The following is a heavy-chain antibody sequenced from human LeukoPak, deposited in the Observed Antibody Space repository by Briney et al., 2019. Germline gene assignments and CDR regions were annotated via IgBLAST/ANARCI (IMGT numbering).Heavy chain of an antibody. J-gene: IGHJ4*02. Sequence: SETLSLTCAVYGGSFSGYYWNWIRQPPGEGLEWLGNIYHTETTNYNPSLKSPVTTSVDTSKNQFSLKLSSVTAADSAVYYCARGASSYDYWGQGTLVTVSS. D-gene: IGHD6-6*01. V-gene: IGHV4-59*01. CDR2: IYHTETT. CDR1: GGSFSGYY. CDR3: ARGASSYDY.